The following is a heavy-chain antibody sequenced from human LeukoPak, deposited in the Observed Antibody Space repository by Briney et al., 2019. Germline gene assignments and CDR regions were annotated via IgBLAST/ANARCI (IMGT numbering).Heavy chain of an antibody. CDR1: GYTFTGYY. CDR3: ARGEKYQLLPS. CDR2: INPNSGGT. D-gene: IGHD2-2*01. J-gene: IGHJ4*02. V-gene: IGHV1-2*02. Sequence: ASVKVSCKASGYTFTGYYMHWVRQAPGQGLEWMGWINPNSGGTNYAQKFQGRVTMTRDTYVSTAYMELKRLTSDDTAVYYCARGEKYQLLPSWGQGTLVTVSS.